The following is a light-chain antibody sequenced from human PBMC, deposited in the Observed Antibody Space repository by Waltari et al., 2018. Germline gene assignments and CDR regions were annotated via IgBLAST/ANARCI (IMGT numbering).Light chain of an antibody. CDR2: DVS. J-gene: IGLJ3*02. Sequence: QSALTQPAPVSGSPGQSLTISCTGTSSDVGGYNYVSWYQQHPGKVPKLLIFDVSNRPSGVSNRFSGSKSGNTASLTISGLQAEDESDYYCCSFTSRSTWVFGGGTKLTVL. V-gene: IGLV2-14*01. CDR1: SSDVGGYNY. CDR3: CSFTSRSTWV.